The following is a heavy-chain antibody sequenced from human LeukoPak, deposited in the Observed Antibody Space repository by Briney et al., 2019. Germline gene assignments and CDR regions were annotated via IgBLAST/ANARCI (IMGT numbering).Heavy chain of an antibody. CDR3: AKSEVVSMVRGMFDY. Sequence: GGSLRLSCAGSGFTFSSYAMNWVRQVPGKGLEWVSVISGGGGSTYYADSVKGRFTISRDNSKNTLYLQMNSLRADDTAVYYCAKSEVVSMVRGMFDYWGQGTLVTVSS. CDR1: GFTFSSYA. V-gene: IGHV3-23*01. D-gene: IGHD3-10*01. CDR2: ISGGGGST. J-gene: IGHJ4*02.